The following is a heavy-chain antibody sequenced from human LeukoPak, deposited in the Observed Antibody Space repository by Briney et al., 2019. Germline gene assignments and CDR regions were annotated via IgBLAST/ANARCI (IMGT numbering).Heavy chain of an antibody. CDR2: ISPSGGST. CDR1: GYTFTINY. J-gene: IGHJ5*02. V-gene: IGHV1-46*01. CDR3: ARDNSVRDEAWWFNR. Sequence: ASVTVSYKSFGYTFTINYMHWVRHAPGQGPEGMGVISPSGGSTTYTQKLQGRVNLTRDMSTSTDYLELSSLRSEDTAVYYCARDNSVRDEAWWFNRWGQGTLVTVSS. D-gene: IGHD5-24*01.